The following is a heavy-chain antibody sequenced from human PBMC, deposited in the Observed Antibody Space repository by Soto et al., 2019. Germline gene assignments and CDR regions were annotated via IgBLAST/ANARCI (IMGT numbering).Heavy chain of an antibody. J-gene: IGHJ6*03. V-gene: IGHV1-3*01. CDR1: GYTFTSYA. CDR3: ARDYYDFWSGSGYYYYMDV. Sequence: ASVKVSCKASGYTFTSYAMHWVRQAPGQRLEWMGWINAGNGNTKYSQKFQGRVTITRDTSASTAYMELSSLRSEDTAVYYCARDYYDFWSGSGYYYYMDVWGKGTTVTVSS. D-gene: IGHD3-3*01. CDR2: INAGNGNT.